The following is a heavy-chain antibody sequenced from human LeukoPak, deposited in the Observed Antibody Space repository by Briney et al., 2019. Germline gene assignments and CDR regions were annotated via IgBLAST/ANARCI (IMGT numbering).Heavy chain of an antibody. Sequence: GGSLRLSCAASGFTFDDYAMHWVRQAPGKGLEGVSGISWNSGSIGYADSVKGRFTISRDNAKNSLYLQMNSLRDEDTAVYYCAKGGSSWFLGDWGQGTLVTVSS. CDR2: ISWNSGSI. CDR3: AKGGSSWFLGD. J-gene: IGHJ4*02. D-gene: IGHD6-13*01. CDR1: GFTFDDYA. V-gene: IGHV3-9*01.